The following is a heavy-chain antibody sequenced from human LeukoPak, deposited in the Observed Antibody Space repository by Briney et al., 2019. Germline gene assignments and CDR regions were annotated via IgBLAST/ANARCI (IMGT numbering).Heavy chain of an antibody. D-gene: IGHD1-26*01. CDR2: IRYDGSNK. CDR1: GFTFSSYG. J-gene: IGHJ5*02. CDR3: AKDGGVVGATRWFDP. Sequence: GGSLRLSCAASGFTFSSYGMHWVRQAPAKGLEWVAFIRYDGSNKYYADSVKGRFTISRDNSKNTLYLQMNSLRAEDTAVYYCAKDGGVVGATRWFDPWGQGTLVTVSS. V-gene: IGHV3-30*02.